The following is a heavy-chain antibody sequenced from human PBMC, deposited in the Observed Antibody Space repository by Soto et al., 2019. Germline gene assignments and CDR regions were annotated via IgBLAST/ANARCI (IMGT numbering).Heavy chain of an antibody. J-gene: IGHJ6*02. V-gene: IGHV3-11*01. Sequence: GGSLRLSCVASGFTFSDYYMTWIRQAPGKGLEWVSYISSNGVSMYYGDSVKGRFTISRGDAENSLHLQVNSLRAEDTAVYYCARLASLGHPYYFGMDVWGQGTTVTVSS. CDR1: GFTFSDYY. CDR3: ARLASLGHPYYFGMDV. CDR2: ISSNGVSM.